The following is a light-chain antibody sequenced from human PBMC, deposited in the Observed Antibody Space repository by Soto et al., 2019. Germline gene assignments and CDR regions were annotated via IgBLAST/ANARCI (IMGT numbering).Light chain of an antibody. J-gene: IGLJ1*01. Sequence: QSALTQPRSVSGSPGQSVTISCTGTSSDVGGYKYVSWYQQHPGKAPKFMIYDVTKRPSGVPDRFSGSKSDNTASLTISGLQAEDEADYYCCSYAASNTFVFGTGTKLTVL. CDR1: SSDVGGYKY. V-gene: IGLV2-11*01. CDR3: CSYAASNTFV. CDR2: DVT.